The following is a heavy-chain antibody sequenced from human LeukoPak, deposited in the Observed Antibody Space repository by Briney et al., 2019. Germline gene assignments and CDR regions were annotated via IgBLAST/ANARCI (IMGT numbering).Heavy chain of an antibody. CDR3: ARGLIYYDSRGHYLAERPYFDY. CDR1: GFTFSTNY. V-gene: IGHV3-53*01. J-gene: IGHJ4*02. Sequence: GGSLRLSCAASGFTFSTNYMTWVRQAPGKGLEWVSVIYKAGDPYNADSVKGRFSISRDNRKNMLYLQMNSLRAEDTAVYYCARGLIYYDSRGHYLAERPYFDYWGQRTLVTVSS. D-gene: IGHD3-22*01. CDR2: IYKAGDP.